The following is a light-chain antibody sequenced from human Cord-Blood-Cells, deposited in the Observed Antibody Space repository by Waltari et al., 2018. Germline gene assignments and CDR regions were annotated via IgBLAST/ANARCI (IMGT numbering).Light chain of an antibody. CDR2: WAS. Sequence: DIVMTQSPDSLAVSLGERASITCKSSQSVLYSSNNKNYLAWYQQKPGQPPKLLIYWASSRESAVPDRFSCSRYAKEFISTHSSLRAKDVAFYCCQKYNSTLLTFGQGTRLEIK. CDR1: QSVLYSSNNKNY. V-gene: IGKV4-1*01. J-gene: IGKJ5*01. CDR3: QKYNSTLLT.